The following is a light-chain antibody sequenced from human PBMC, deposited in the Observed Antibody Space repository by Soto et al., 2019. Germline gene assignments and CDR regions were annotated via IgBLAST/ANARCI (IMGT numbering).Light chain of an antibody. Sequence: EIVLTQSPGTLSLSPGERATLSCRASQSISSNYVAWYQQKPGQAPRLLIYGAFARAAGIPGRFSGSASGTDFTLPIIRLEPEDFAVYFCQHYDASPWTFGQGTKVELK. V-gene: IGKV3-20*01. CDR3: QHYDASPWT. CDR2: GAF. CDR1: QSISSNY. J-gene: IGKJ1*01.